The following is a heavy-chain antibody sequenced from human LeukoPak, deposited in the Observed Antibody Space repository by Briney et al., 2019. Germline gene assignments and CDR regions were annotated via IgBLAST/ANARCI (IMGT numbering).Heavy chain of an antibody. CDR2: ISGSGGST. J-gene: IGHJ4*02. V-gene: IGHV3-23*01. Sequence: PGGSLRLSCAASGFTFSSYAMSWVRQAPGKGLEWVSAISGSGGSTYYADSVKGRFTISRDNSKNTLYLQMNSLRAEDTAVHYCAKDPLWFQEYYFDYWGQGTLVTVSS. CDR3: AKDPLWFQEYYFDY. D-gene: IGHD3-10*01. CDR1: GFTFSSYA.